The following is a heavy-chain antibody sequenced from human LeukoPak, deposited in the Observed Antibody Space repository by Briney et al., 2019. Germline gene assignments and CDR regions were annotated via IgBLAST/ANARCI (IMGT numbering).Heavy chain of an antibody. CDR2: IYYSGST. V-gene: IGHV4-31*03. CDR1: GGSISSGGYH. J-gene: IGHJ5*02. CDR3: ARGDYYDSSDEGWFDP. D-gene: IGHD3-22*01. Sequence: SQTLSLTCTVSGGSISSGGYHWSWIRQHPGKGLEWIGYIYYSGSTYYNPSLKSRVTISVDTSKNQFSLKLSSVTAADTAVYYCARGDYYDSSDEGWFDPWGQGTLVTVSS.